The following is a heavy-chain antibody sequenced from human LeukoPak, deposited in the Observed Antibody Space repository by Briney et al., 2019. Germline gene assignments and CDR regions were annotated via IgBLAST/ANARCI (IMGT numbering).Heavy chain of an antibody. V-gene: IGHV1-2*02. Sequence: ASVKVSCKASGYTFTGYYMHWVRQAPGQGLEWMGWINPNSGGTNYAQKFQGRVTMTRDTSISTAYMELSRLRSDDTAVYYCARASSWYEGNYFDYWGQGTLVTASS. CDR1: GYTFTGYY. D-gene: IGHD6-13*01. CDR3: ARASSWYEGNYFDY. J-gene: IGHJ4*02. CDR2: INPNSGGT.